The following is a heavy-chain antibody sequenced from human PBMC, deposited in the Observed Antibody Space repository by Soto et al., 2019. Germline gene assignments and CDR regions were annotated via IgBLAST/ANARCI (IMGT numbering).Heavy chain of an antibody. CDR3: AKGPSPNDYGDAGANRDFQH. CDR1: GFTFSSYG. CDR2: ISYDGSNK. Sequence: ESGGGVVQPGRSLRLSCAASGFTFSSYGMHWVRQAPGKGLEWVAVISYDGSNKYYADSVKGRFTISRDNSKNTLYLQMNSLRAEDTAVYYCAKGPSPNDYGDAGANRDFQHWGQGTLVTVSS. J-gene: IGHJ1*01. V-gene: IGHV3-30*18. D-gene: IGHD4-17*01.